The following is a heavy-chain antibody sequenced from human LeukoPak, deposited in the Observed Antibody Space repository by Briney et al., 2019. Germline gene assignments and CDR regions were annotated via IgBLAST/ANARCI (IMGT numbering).Heavy chain of an antibody. CDR2: IRSTANGYAT. Sequence: GGSLRLSCAASGFTFSGSALHWVRQASGKGLEWVGRIRSTANGYATAYAASVKGRFTISRDDSKNTAYLQMDSLKTEDTAVYYCAKVAHDYGVFDYWGQGTLVTVSS. D-gene: IGHD4-17*01. CDR3: AKVAHDYGVFDY. V-gene: IGHV3-73*01. J-gene: IGHJ4*02. CDR1: GFTFSGSA.